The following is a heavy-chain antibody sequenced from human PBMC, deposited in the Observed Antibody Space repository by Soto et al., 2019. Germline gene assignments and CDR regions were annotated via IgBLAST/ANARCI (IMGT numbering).Heavy chain of an antibody. D-gene: IGHD6-19*01. V-gene: IGHV6-1*01. CDR3: ARDNNRGTEEQWLLKRGGEYRARYYYGMDV. J-gene: IGHJ6*02. CDR2: TYYRSKWYN. CDR1: GDSVSSNSAA. Sequence: PSQTLSLTCAISGDSVSSNSAAWNWIRQSRSRGLEWLGRTYYRSKWYNDYAVSVKSRITINPDTSKNQFSLQLNSVTPEDTAVYYCARDNNRGTEEQWLLKRGGEYRARYYYGMDVWGQGTTVTVSS.